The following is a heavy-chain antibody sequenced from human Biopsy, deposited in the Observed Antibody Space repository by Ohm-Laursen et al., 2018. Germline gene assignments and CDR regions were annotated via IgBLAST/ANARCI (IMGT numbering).Heavy chain of an antibody. CDR1: GGSMRSYY. J-gene: IGHJ5*02. D-gene: IGHD5-18*01. CDR3: ARIVDASMMTSLWFDP. CDR2: IYYSGYT. V-gene: IGHV4-59*08. Sequence: TLSLTCTVSGGSMRSYYWSWLRQPPGKGLEWIGYIYYSGYTNYNPSLKSRVTISVDKPKNHFSLRLSSMTAADTAVYYCARIVDASMMTSLWFDPWGQGTLVIVSS.